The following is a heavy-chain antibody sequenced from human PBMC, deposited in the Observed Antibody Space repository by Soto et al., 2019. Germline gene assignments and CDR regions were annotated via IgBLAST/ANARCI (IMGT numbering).Heavy chain of an antibody. D-gene: IGHD2-15*01. CDR3: VSDEIVVVAATNYYYYGMDV. CDR1: GGTFSSYA. V-gene: IGHV1-69*01. CDR2: IIPIFGTA. Sequence: QVQLVQSGAEVKKPGSSVKVSCKASGGTFSSYAISWVRQAPGQGLEWMGGIIPIFGTANYAQKFQGRVTITADESTSTAYMELSSLRSEDTAVYYCVSDEIVVVAATNYYYYGMDVWGQGTTVTVSS. J-gene: IGHJ6*02.